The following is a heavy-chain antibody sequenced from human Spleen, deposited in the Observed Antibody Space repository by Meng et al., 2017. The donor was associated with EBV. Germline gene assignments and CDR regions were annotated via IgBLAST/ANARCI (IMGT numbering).Heavy chain of an antibody. Sequence: QVQLQQWGAGLLKPSETLSLTCGVNGGSSSAHYWSWIRQPPGKGLEWIGEINGFGSTNYNPSLKSRVTISIDTSKNEFSLRLSSVTAADTAVYYCARTLRERLFDWFWSQGTLVTVSS. CDR1: GGSSSAHY. CDR2: INGFGST. CDR3: ARTLRERLFDWF. D-gene: IGHD3-9*01. J-gene: IGHJ4*02. V-gene: IGHV4-34*01.